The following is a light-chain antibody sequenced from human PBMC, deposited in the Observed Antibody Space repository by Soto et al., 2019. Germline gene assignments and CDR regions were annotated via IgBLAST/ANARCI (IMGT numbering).Light chain of an antibody. CDR2: AAS. CDR3: PQCYSTSET. CDR1: QSISSY. Sequence: DIQMTQSPSSLSASVGDRVTITCRASQSISSYLNWYQQKPGKAPKLLIYAASSLQSGVPSTFSGSGSGTDFTFTISSLQPEDFATYYCPQCYSTSETFGQGTKVEIK. V-gene: IGKV1-39*01. J-gene: IGKJ1*01.